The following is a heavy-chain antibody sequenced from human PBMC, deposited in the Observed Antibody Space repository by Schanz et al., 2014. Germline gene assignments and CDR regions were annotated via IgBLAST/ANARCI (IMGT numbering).Heavy chain of an antibody. CDR1: GFIVRSNY. Sequence: EVQLLESGGGLVQPGGSLRLSCAVSGFIVRSNYMTWVRQAPGKGLEWVSYISGSSRTIYYADSMKGRFTVSRDNAENALYLQMNSLRAEDTGLYFCARGGSGSHYRLDYWGQGTLVNVSS. D-gene: IGHD1-26*01. CDR2: ISGSSRTI. V-gene: IGHV3-48*01. CDR3: ARGGSGSHYRLDY. J-gene: IGHJ4*02.